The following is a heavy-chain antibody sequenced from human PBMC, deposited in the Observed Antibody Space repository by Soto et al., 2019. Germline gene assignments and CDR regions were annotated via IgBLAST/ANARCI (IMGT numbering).Heavy chain of an antibody. D-gene: IGHD4-17*01. V-gene: IGHV1-69*01. CDR3: ARDGVDVSRTTVRHGALDI. Sequence: QVQLVQSGAEVKKPGSSVKVSCKASGGSFSTYGISWVRQAPGQGLEWMGGFIPVFTTAKYAQKFQGRVSITADESTYTAYMELSSLRSDDTAVYSCARDGVDVSRTTVRHGALDIWGQGTVVTASS. CDR2: FIPVFTTA. CDR1: GGSFSTYG. J-gene: IGHJ3*02.